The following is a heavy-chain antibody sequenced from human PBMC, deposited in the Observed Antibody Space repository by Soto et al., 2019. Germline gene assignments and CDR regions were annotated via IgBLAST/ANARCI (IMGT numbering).Heavy chain of an antibody. CDR1: GYTFTSYD. D-gene: IGHD3-16*01. V-gene: IGHV1-8*01. J-gene: IGHJ6*02. CDR3: VLGVLYDYYYGLDV. CDR2: MNPNSGNT. Sequence: GASVKVSCKASGYTFTSYDINWVRQATGQGLEWMGWMNPNSGNTGYAQKFQGRVTMTRNTSISTAYMELNSLRSEDTAVYYCVLGVLYDYYYGLDVWGQGTTVAVSS.